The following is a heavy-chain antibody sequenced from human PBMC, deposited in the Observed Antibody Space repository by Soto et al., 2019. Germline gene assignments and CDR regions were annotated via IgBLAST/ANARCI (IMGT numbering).Heavy chain of an antibody. CDR2: INHSGST. D-gene: IGHD2-15*01. J-gene: IGHJ3*02. V-gene: IGHV4-34*01. CDR1: GGSFSGYY. CDR3: ARGVDIVVVVAATPSVSGAFDI. Sequence: SETLSLTCAVYGGSFSGYYWSWIRQPPGKGLEWIGEINHSGSTNYNPSLKSRVTISVDTSKNQFSLKLSSVTAADTAVYYCARGVDIVVVVAATPSVSGAFDIWGQGTMVTVSS.